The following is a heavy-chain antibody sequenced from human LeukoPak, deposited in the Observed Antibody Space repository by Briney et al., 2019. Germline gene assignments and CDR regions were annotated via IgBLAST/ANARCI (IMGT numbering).Heavy chain of an antibody. CDR2: VYNSGTT. Sequence: SETLSLTCTVSGVSIGSHYWSWIRQSPGKGLEWIGCVYNSGTTVYNPSLTGRVTISVDTSKNQYSLNLRSVTAADAAVYYCARDAYWGQGILVTDSS. J-gene: IGHJ4*02. V-gene: IGHV4-59*11. CDR1: GVSIGSHY. CDR3: ARDAY.